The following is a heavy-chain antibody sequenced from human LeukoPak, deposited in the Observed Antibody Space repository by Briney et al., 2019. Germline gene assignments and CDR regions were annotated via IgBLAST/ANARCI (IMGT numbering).Heavy chain of an antibody. D-gene: IGHD1-26*01. V-gene: IGHV4-61*02. J-gene: IGHJ6*03. CDR1: GASISSGSNS. Sequence: RASQTLSLTCTVSGASISSGSNSWGWIRQPAGKGLEWIGRINTSGTTNYNPSLKSRVTMSMDTSKNQFSLKLSSVTAADTAVYYCARGVGAYYMDVWGKGTTVTISS. CDR2: INTSGTT. CDR3: ARGVGAYYMDV.